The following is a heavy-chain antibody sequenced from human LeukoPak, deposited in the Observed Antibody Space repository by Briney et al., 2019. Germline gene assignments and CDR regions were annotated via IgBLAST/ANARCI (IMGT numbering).Heavy chain of an antibody. CDR1: GYTFTSCG. V-gene: IGHV1-18*01. D-gene: IGHD6-19*01. J-gene: IGHJ4*02. CDR3: ARDQQWLDPARHGFDY. CDR2: ISTYSGKT. Sequence: ASVKVSCKASGYTFTSCGISWVRQAPGQGLEWTGWISTYSGKTNYAQKYQGRVTMTTDTSTSTAYMELRSLRSDDTAVYYCARDQQWLDPARHGFDYWGQGTLVTVSS.